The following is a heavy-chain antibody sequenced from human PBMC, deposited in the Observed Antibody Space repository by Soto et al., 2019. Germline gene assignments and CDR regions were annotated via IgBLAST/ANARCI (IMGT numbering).Heavy chain of an antibody. J-gene: IGHJ4*02. CDR2: ISSSISTM. Sequence: PGGSLILSCAASGFTFSSYSMNWVRQAPGKGLEWLSYISSSISTMHYADSVKGRFTISRDNAKNSLYLQINSLRDEDTAVYYCAREVRDTAVADFDYWGQGTLVTVSS. V-gene: IGHV3-48*02. CDR1: GFTFSSYS. D-gene: IGHD5-18*01. CDR3: AREVRDTAVADFDY.